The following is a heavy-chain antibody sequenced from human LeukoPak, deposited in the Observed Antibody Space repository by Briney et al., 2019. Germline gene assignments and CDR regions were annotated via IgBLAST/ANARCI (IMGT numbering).Heavy chain of an antibody. J-gene: IGHJ4*02. V-gene: IGHV1-2*02. CDR1: GYTFTGYY. CDR3: ARDLGVPAAIGY. CDR2: INPNSGGT. D-gene: IGHD2-2*02. Sequence: ASVTVSCKASGYTFTGYYMHWVRQAPGQGLEWMGWINPNSGGTNYAQKFQGRVTMTRDTSISTAYMELSRLRSDDTAVYYCARDLGVPAAIGYWGQGTLVTVSS.